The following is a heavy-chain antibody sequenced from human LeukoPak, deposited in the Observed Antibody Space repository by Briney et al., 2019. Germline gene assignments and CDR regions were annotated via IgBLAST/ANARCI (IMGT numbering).Heavy chain of an antibody. CDR3: AIRLRPTTTYFDS. CDR1: GFTFDTHT. CDR2: IHDDGAKT. V-gene: IGHV3-23*01. Sequence: GGSLRLSCAASGFTFDTHTMTWVRQAPGKGLEWVSSIHDDGAKTYYADSVKGRFTISRDNSKYTLFLQMNSLRADDPALYYSAIRLRPTTTYFDSWGQGTLVTVSS. J-gene: IGHJ4*02. D-gene: IGHD1-1*01.